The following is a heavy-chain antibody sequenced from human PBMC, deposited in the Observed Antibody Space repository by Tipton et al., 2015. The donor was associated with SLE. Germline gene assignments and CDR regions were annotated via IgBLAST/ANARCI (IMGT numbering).Heavy chain of an antibody. D-gene: IGHD4-17*01. J-gene: IGHJ6*02. V-gene: IGHV3-43D*04. CDR3: SKDLRD. CDR1: GFSFEDYG. CDR2: ISWDGSRA. Sequence: SLRLSCAGSGFSFEDYGMHWVRQPPGKGLQWVFLISWDGSRAYYEDSVKGRFTISRDNNKGSLDLQMNSLRVEDSGIYYCSKDLRDWGQGTTVTVSS.